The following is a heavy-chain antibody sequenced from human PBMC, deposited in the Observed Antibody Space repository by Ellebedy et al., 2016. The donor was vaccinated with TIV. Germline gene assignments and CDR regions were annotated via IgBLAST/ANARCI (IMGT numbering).Heavy chain of an antibody. D-gene: IGHD5/OR15-5a*01. J-gene: IGHJ4*02. CDR1: GYDFATYS. V-gene: IGHV1-18*01. Sequence: ASVKVSCKASGYDFATYSVSWVRQAPGQGLEWMGWISAYTGKTNYSQKFQGRVSLTTDISTSTAYMELRSLRSDDTAVYYCARDMVQGMVSRYLWYDYWGQGTLVTVSS. CDR2: ISAYTGKT. CDR3: ARDMVQGMVSRYLWYDY.